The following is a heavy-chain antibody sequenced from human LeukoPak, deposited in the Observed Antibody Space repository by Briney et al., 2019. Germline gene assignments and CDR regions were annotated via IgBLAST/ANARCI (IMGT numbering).Heavy chain of an antibody. CDR3: ARDPGIAAADNWFDP. CDR1: GYTFTGYY. D-gene: IGHD6-13*01. V-gene: IGHV1-2*02. CDR2: INPNSGGT. J-gene: IGHJ5*02. Sequence: ASVKVSCKASGYTFTGYYMHWVRKAPGQGLEWMGWINPNSGGTNYAQKFQGRVTMTRDTSISTAYMELSRLRSDDTAVYYCARDPGIAAADNWFDPWGQGTLVTVSS.